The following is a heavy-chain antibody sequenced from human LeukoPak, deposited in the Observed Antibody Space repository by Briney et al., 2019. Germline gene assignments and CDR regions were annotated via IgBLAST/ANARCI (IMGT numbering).Heavy chain of an antibody. CDR2: TRSKAYGGTT. D-gene: IGHD3-9*01. V-gene: IGHV3-49*03. CDR1: GFTFGDYA. CDR3: TIATYYDILTGYSEDAFDI. Sequence: GGSLRLSCTASGFTFGDYAMSWFRQAPGKGLEWVGFTRSKAYGGTTEYAASVKGRFTISRDDSKSIAYLQMNSLKTEDTAVYYCTIATYYDILTGYSEDAFDIWGQGTMVTVSS. J-gene: IGHJ3*02.